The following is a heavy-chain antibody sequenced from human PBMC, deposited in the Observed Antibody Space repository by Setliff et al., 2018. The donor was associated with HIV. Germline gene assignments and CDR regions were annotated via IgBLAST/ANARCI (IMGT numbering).Heavy chain of an antibody. CDR1: GGSLWGYY. Sequence: PSETLSLTCAVYGGSLWGYYWTWIRQPPGEGLEWIGEIDYSGSSSSNPSLKSRVTISVDTSRNQFSLKIFSVTAADTAMYYCARLGEIADRPGYYMDVWSNGTTVTV. J-gene: IGHJ6*03. CDR2: IDYSGSS. CDR3: ARLGEIADRPGYYMDV. D-gene: IGHD6-6*01. V-gene: IGHV4-34*01.